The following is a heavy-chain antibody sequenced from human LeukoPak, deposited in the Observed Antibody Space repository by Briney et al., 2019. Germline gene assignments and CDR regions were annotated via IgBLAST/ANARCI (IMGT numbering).Heavy chain of an antibody. J-gene: IGHJ4*02. D-gene: IGHD6-13*01. CDR2: IGTAGDT. Sequence: GGSLRLSCAAPGFTFSSYDMHWVRQATGKGLEWVSAIGTAGDTYYPGSVKGRFTISRENAKNSLYLQMNSLRAGDTAVYYCARLTYSSSWFYFDYWGQGTLVTVSS. CDR1: GFTFSSYD. CDR3: ARLTYSSSWFYFDY. V-gene: IGHV3-13*04.